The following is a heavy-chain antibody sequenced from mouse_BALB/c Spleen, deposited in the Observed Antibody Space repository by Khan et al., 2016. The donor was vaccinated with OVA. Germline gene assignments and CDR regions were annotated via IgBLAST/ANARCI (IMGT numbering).Heavy chain of an antibody. D-gene: IGHD2-2*01. CDR2: IDPFSGDT. CDR1: GYSFTTYY. J-gene: IGHJ3*01. V-gene: IGHV1S135*01. CDR3: TRHGHAAWFTY. Sequence: VQLQQSGPELMKPGTSVKISCKASGYSFTTYYIHWVMQSHGKSLEWIGYIDPFSGDTTFNQKFKGKATLTVDKSSSTAYIHLSNLTSEASAIYYCTRHGHAAWFTYWGQGTLVTVSA.